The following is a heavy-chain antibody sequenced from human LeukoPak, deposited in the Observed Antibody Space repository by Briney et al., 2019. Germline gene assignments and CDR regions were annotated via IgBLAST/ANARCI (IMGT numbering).Heavy chain of an antibody. Sequence: TGGSLRLSCAASGFIFNNFAKYWVRQAPGKGLEWVAHISYDGNSRYNEDSVKGRFNISRDDSKNTLYLQMNSLRAEDTAVYYCARDWSAAVYAPFDYWGQGTLVTVSS. V-gene: IGHV3-30-3*01. CDR3: ARDWSAAVYAPFDY. J-gene: IGHJ4*02. D-gene: IGHD5/OR15-5a*01. CDR1: GFIFNNFA. CDR2: ISYDGNSR.